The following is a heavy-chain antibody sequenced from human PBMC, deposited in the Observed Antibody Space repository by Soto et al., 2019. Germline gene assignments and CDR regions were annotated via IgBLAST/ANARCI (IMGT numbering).Heavy chain of an antibody. CDR1: GLTFSSYA. CDR3: AKLTRPSRDYADAFDL. D-gene: IGHD4-17*01. Sequence: EVQLLESGGGWVQPGGSLRLSCAASGLTFSSYAMSWVRQAPGKGRGWVSGISGSGGSSYYADSVKGRFTISRDNSKNTLYLQMNSLRAEDTAVYYCAKLTRPSRDYADAFDLWGQGTLVTVSS. CDR2: ISGSGGSS. J-gene: IGHJ3*01. V-gene: IGHV3-23*01.